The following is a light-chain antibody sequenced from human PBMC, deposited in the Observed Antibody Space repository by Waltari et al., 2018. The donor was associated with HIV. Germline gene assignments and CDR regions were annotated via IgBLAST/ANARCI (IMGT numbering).Light chain of an antibody. J-gene: IGLJ3*02. Sequence: QSALTQPASVSGSPGQSITISCTGRSSDVGSYSYVSWYQQPPGKAPNLMIYAVSYRPSGVSNRFSGSKSGNTASLTISGLQAEDEADYYCNSYTSISTWVFGGGTKLTVL. CDR3: NSYTSISTWV. CDR2: AVS. V-gene: IGLV2-14*01. CDR1: SSDVGSYSY.